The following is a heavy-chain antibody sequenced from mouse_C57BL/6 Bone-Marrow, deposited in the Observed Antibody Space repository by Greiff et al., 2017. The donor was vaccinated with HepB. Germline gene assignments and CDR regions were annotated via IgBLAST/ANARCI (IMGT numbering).Heavy chain of an antibody. D-gene: IGHD2-5*01. CDR3: ALYSKKAMDY. J-gene: IGHJ4*01. Sequence: QVQLQQSGAELAKPGASVKLSCKASGYTFTSYWMHWVKQRPGQGLEWIGYINPSSGYTKYNQKFKDKATLPADKSSSTAYMQLSSLTYEDSAVYYCALYSKKAMDYWGQGTSVTVSS. CDR2: INPSSGYT. V-gene: IGHV1-7*01. CDR1: GYTFTSYW.